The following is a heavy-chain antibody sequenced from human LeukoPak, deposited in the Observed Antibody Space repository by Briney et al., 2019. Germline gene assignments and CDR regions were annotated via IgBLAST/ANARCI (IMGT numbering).Heavy chain of an antibody. Sequence: SETLSLTCTVSGGSISSYYWSWIRQPPGKGLEWIGYIYYSGSTNYNPSLKSRVTISVDTSKNQFSLKLSSVTAADTAVYYCATTWYYDTRGYLFDDWGHGTLVTVSS. V-gene: IGHV4-59*08. D-gene: IGHD3-22*01. J-gene: IGHJ4*01. CDR1: GGSISSYY. CDR3: ATTWYYDTRGYLFDD. CDR2: IYYSGST.